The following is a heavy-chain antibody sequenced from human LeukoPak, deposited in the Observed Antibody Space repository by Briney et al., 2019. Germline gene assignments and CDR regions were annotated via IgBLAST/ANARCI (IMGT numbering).Heavy chain of an antibody. CDR3: ASSGGGDCLDY. CDR2: IYYSGST. J-gene: IGHJ4*02. Sequence: SETLSLTCTVSGGSVSSGIYYWSWIRQHPGKGLEWIGYIYYSGSTYYNPSLKSRVTISVDTSKNQFSLKLSSVTAADTAVYYCASSGGGDCLDYWGQGTLVTVSS. D-gene: IGHD2-21*01. V-gene: IGHV4-31*03. CDR1: GGSVSSGIYY.